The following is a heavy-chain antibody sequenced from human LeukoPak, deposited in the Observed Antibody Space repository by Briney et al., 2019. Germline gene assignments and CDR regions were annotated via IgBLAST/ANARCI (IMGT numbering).Heavy chain of an antibody. V-gene: IGHV4-39*07. CDR2: IYYSGST. Sequence: SETLSLTCIVSGVSISSSYYYWGWIRQPPGKGLEWIGRIYYSGSTYYNPSLKSRVTISVDTSKNQFSLKLSSVTAADTAVYYCARGYYDSSGYYYPHYMDVWGKGTTVTISS. CDR1: GVSISSSYYY. J-gene: IGHJ6*03. D-gene: IGHD3-22*01. CDR3: ARGYYDSSGYYYPHYMDV.